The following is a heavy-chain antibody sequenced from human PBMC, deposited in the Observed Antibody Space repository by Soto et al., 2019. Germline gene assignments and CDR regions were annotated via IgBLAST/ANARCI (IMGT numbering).Heavy chain of an antibody. Sequence: GGSLRLSCAASGFTFSSYSMNWVRQAPGKGLEWVSSISSSSSYIYYADSVKGRFTISRDNARNSLYLQMNSLRAEDTAVYYCARGGDIYGMDVWGQGTTVTVSS. V-gene: IGHV3-21*01. CDR2: ISSSSSYI. D-gene: IGHD2-15*01. CDR3: ARGGDIYGMDV. CDR1: GFTFSSYS. J-gene: IGHJ6*02.